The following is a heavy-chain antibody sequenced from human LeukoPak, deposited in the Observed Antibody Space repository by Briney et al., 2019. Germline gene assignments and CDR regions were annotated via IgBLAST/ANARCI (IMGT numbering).Heavy chain of an antibody. CDR1: GGSFSGYY. CDR3: ARRMVRGGKLDY. D-gene: IGHD3-10*01. Sequence: PSETLSLICAVYGGSFSGYYWSWIRQPPGKGLEWIGEINHSGSTNYNPSLKSRVTISVDTSKNQFSLKLSSVTAADTAVYYCARRMVRGGKLDYWGQGTLVTVSS. CDR2: INHSGST. V-gene: IGHV4-34*01. J-gene: IGHJ4*02.